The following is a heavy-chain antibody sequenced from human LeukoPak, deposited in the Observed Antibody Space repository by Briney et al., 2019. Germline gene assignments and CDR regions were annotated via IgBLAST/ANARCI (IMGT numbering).Heavy chain of an antibody. J-gene: IGHJ4*02. CDR2: TNAGNGNT. CDR3: ARAAEMATIVPDY. CDR1: GYTFTSYA. Sequence: ASVKVSCKASGYTFTSYAMHWVRQAPGQRLEWMGWTNAGNGNTKYSQKFQGRVTITRDTSASTAYMELSSLRSEDTAVYYCARAAEMATIVPDYWGQGTLVTVSP. V-gene: IGHV1-3*01. D-gene: IGHD5-24*01.